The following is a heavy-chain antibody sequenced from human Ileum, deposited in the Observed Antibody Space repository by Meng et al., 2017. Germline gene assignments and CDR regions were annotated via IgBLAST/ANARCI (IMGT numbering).Heavy chain of an antibody. Sequence: SETLSLTFTVSGDSISTYYWSWVRQPAGKGLEWIGRIYSSGTTIYNPSLKSRVTMSVDASKNQFSLKMTSATAADTAIYYCARVLRFGDLAYFDYWGQGTLVTVSS. CDR2: IYSSGTT. CDR3: ARVLRFGDLAYFDY. V-gene: IGHV4-4*07. J-gene: IGHJ4*02. CDR1: GDSISTYY. D-gene: IGHD3-10*01.